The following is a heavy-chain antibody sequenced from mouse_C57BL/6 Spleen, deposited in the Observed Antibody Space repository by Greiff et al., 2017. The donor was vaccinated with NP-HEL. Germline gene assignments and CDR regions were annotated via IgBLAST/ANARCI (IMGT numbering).Heavy chain of an antibody. CDR1: GFTFSSYA. J-gene: IGHJ2*01. CDR2: ISDGGSYT. D-gene: IGHD1-1*01. V-gene: IGHV5-4*01. CDR3: ARTSRHEDYFDY. Sequence: EVQVVESGGGLVKPGGSLKLSCAASGFTFSSYAMSWVRQTPEKRLEWVATISDGGSYTYYPDNVKGRFTISRDNAKNNLYLQMSHLKSEDTAMYYCARTSRHEDYFDYWGQGTTLTVSS.